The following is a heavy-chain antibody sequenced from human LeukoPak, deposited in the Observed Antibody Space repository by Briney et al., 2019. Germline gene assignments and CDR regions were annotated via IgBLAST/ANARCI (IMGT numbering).Heavy chain of an antibody. CDR1: GGTFSSYA. Sequence: GASVKVSCKASGGTFSSYAISWVRQAPGQGLEWMGRIIPILGIANYAQKFQGRVTITADKSTSTAYMELSSLRSEDTAVYYCARGGTATRELFCDYWGQGTLVTVSS. V-gene: IGHV1-69*04. J-gene: IGHJ4*02. D-gene: IGHD2-15*01. CDR2: IIPILGIA. CDR3: ARGGTATRELFCDY.